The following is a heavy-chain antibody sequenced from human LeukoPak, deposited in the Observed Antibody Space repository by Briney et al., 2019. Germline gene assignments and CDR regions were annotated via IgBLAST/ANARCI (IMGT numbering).Heavy chain of an antibody. CDR3: ARNRLLWFGESTLDV. V-gene: IGHV4-34*01. J-gene: IGHJ6*02. CDR2: INHSGST. D-gene: IGHD3-10*01. CDR1: GGSFSGYY. Sequence: SETLSLTCAVYGGSFSGYYWSWIRQPPGKGLEWIXXINHSGSTNYNPSLKSRVTISVDTSKNQFSLKLSSVTAADTAVYYCARNRLLWFGESTLDVWGQGTTVTVSS.